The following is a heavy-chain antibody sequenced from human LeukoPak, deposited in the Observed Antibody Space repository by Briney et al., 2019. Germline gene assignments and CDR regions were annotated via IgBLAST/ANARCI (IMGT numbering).Heavy chain of an antibody. V-gene: IGHV4-39*01. CDR3: ARHKRDYYDSSDDAFDI. D-gene: IGHD3-22*01. CDR1: GGSISSSSYY. Sequence: PSETLSLTCTVSGGSISSSSYYWGWIRQPPGKGLEWIGGIYYSGSTYYNPSLKSRVTISVDTSKNQFSLKLNSVTAADTAVYYCARHKRDYYDSSDDAFDIWGQGTMVTVSS. J-gene: IGHJ3*02. CDR2: IYYSGST.